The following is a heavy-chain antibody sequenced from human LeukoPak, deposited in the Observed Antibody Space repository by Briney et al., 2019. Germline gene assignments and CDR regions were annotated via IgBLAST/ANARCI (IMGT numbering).Heavy chain of an antibody. CDR3: ARDRGYYDSSPDAFDI. CDR2: ISSYNGNT. CDR1: GYTFTTYG. V-gene: IGHV1-18*01. J-gene: IGHJ3*02. D-gene: IGHD3-22*01. Sequence: ASVKVSCKASGYTFTTYGISWVRQAPGQGLEWMGWISSYNGNTNYAQNLRGRVTMTTDTPTTTAYMELRSLRSDDTATYYCARDRGYYDSSPDAFDIWGQGTMVTVSS.